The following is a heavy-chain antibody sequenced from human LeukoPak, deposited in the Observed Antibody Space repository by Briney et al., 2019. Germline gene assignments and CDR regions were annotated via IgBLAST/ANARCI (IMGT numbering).Heavy chain of an antibody. J-gene: IGHJ5*02. V-gene: IGHV1-18*04. CDR1: GYTFTSYG. CDR2: ISAYNGNT. CDR3: ARVEDIVVVPAAMPHENWFDP. Sequence: ASVKVSCKASGYTFTSYGISWVRQAPGQGLEWMGWISAYNGNTNYAQKLQGRVTITTDTSTSTAYMELRSLRSDDTAVYYCARVEDIVVVPAAMPHENWFDPWGQGTLVTVSS. D-gene: IGHD2-2*01.